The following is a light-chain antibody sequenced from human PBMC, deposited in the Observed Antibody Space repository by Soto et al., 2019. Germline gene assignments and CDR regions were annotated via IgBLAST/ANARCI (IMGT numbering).Light chain of an antibody. CDR1: QSDRSNY. V-gene: IGKV3-20*01. Sequence: EVVLTQSPGTLSLSPGEKATLSCRASQSDRSNYLAWYQQKPGQAHTLLIYASVTRDTGIPDRFRGSACGTDFTLTINRLEPEDFAVYYCELYGDAPPFGQGTLLEIK. CDR3: ELYGDAPP. J-gene: IGKJ5*01. CDR2: ASV.